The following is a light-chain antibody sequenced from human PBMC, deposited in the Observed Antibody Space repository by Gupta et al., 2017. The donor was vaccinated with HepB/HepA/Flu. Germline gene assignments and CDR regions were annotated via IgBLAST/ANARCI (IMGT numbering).Light chain of an antibody. CDR3: QACDSSTEAEV. Sequence: SSELTHPPSVSVSPGQTASITCSGDNLGDKYACWYQQKPGQSPVLVIYQGSKRPSGIPERFSGSNSGNTATLTISGTQAMEEADYYCQACDSSTEAEVFGGGTKLTVL. CDR1: NLGDKY. V-gene: IGLV3-1*01. CDR2: QGS. J-gene: IGLJ2*01.